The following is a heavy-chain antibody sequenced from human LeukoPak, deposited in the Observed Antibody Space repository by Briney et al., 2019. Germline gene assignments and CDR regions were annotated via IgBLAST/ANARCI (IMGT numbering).Heavy chain of an antibody. J-gene: IGHJ4*02. CDR3: ARMVRGVIITPVDY. V-gene: IGHV1-46*01. D-gene: IGHD3-10*01. CDR2: INPSGGDT. CDR1: GYILSSYN. Sequence: GASVKVSCKASGYILSSYNMHWVRQAPGQGLEWLGIINPSGGDTKYAQKFQGRVTLTRDTSISTAYMELSRLRSDDTAVYYCARMVRGVIITPVDYWGQGTLVTVSS.